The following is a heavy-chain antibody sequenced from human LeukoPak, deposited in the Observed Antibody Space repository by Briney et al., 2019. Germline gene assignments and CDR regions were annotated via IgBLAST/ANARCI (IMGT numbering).Heavy chain of an antibody. CDR2: ISGSGGST. V-gene: IGHV3-23*01. CDR1: GFTFSSYA. Sequence: PGGSLRLSCTASGFTFSSYAMSWVRQAPGKGLEWVSAISGSGGSTYYADSVKGRFTISRDNSKNTLYLQMNSLRAEDTAVYYCAKDSSKSRAPDAFDIWGQGTMVTVSS. J-gene: IGHJ3*02. CDR3: AKDSSKSRAPDAFDI.